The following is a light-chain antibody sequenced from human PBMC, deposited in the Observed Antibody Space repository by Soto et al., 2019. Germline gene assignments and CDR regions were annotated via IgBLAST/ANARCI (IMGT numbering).Light chain of an antibody. V-gene: IGLV2-8*01. J-gene: IGLJ1*01. CDR2: EVT. Sequence: QSALTQPPSASGSPGQSVTISCTGTSSDVGANNYVSWYLQHPGKAPKLMIDEVTKRPSGVPDRFSGSKSGNTASLTVSGLQAEDEADYYCISYAGTNIVFGTGTKVTVL. CDR3: ISYAGTNIV. CDR1: SSDVGANNY.